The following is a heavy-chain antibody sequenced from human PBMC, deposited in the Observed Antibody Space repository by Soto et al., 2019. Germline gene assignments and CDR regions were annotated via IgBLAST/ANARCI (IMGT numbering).Heavy chain of an antibody. CDR2: IIPIFGTA. V-gene: IGHV1-69*13. J-gene: IGHJ6*02. CDR3: ARTQQLGVYYYYGMDV. Sequence: SVKVSCKASGGTFSSYAISWVRQAPGQGLEWMGGIIPIFGTANYAQKFQGRVTITADESTSTAYMELSSLRSEDTAVFYCARTQQLGVYYYYGMDVWGQGTTVTVSS. CDR1: GGTFSSYA. D-gene: IGHD6-13*01.